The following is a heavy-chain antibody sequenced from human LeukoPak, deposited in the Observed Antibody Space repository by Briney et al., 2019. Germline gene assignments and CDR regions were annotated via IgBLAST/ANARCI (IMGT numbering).Heavy chain of an antibody. CDR1: GGSISSSNW. Sequence: SETLSLTCAVSGGSISSSNWWSWVRQPPGKGLEWIGEIYHSGSTNYNPSLKSRVTISVDKSKNQFSLKLSSVTAADTAVYYCARAARYCSGGSCYSFDYWGQGTLVTVSS. D-gene: IGHD2-15*01. J-gene: IGHJ4*02. CDR3: ARAARYCSGGSCYSFDY. V-gene: IGHV4-4*02. CDR2: IYHSGST.